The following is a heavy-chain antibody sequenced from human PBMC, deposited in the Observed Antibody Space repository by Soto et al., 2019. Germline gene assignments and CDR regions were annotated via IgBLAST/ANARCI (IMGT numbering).Heavy chain of an antibody. J-gene: IGHJ4*02. Sequence: PGGSLRLSCAASGFTFSSYWMSWVRQAPGKGLEWVANIKQDGSEKYYVDSVKGRFTISRDNAKNSLYLQMNSLRAEDTAVYYCARASGYSGYRFDYWGQGTLVTVSS. CDR3: ARASGYSGYRFDY. CDR1: GFTFSSYW. CDR2: IKQDGSEK. D-gene: IGHD5-12*01. V-gene: IGHV3-7*01.